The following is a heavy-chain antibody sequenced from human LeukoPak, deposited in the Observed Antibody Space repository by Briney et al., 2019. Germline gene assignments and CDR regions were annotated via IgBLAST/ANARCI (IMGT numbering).Heavy chain of an antibody. J-gene: IGHJ6*02. CDR2: ISAYNGNT. CDR1: GYTFTSYG. V-gene: IGHV1-18*01. CDR3: ARDPAYYDSSGYDYGMDV. Sequence: ASVTVSCTASGYTFTSYGISWVRQAPGQGLEWMGWISAYNGNTNYAQKLQGRVTMTTDTSTSTAYMELRSLRSDDTAVYYCARDPAYYDSSGYDYGMDVWGQGTTVTVSS. D-gene: IGHD3-22*01.